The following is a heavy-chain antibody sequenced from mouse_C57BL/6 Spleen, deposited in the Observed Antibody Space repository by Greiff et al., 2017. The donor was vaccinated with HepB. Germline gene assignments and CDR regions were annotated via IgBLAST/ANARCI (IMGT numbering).Heavy chain of an antibody. CDR2: IRSKSNNYAT. CDR3: VRHGPYYGFLDY. D-gene: IGHD1-2*01. V-gene: IGHV10-1*01. J-gene: IGHJ2*01. Sequence: EVKLVESGGGLVQPKGSLKLSCAASGFSFNTYAMNWVRQAPGKGLEWVARIRSKSNNYATYYADSVKDRFTISRDDSESMLYLQMNNLKTEDTAMYYCVRHGPYYGFLDYWGQGTTLTVSS. CDR1: GFSFNTYA.